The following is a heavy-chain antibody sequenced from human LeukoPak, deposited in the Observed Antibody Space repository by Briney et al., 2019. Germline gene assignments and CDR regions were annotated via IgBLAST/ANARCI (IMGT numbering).Heavy chain of an antibody. CDR3: AKDRVTMIVVAIDY. D-gene: IGHD3-22*01. V-gene: IGHV3-30*18. Sequence: GGSLRLSCAASGFTFSSYGMHWVRQAPGKGLEWVAVISYDGSNKYYADSVKGRFTISRDNSKNTLYLQMNSLRAEDTAVYYCAKDRVTMIVVAIDYWGQGTLVTVSS. J-gene: IGHJ4*02. CDR2: ISYDGSNK. CDR1: GFTFSSYG.